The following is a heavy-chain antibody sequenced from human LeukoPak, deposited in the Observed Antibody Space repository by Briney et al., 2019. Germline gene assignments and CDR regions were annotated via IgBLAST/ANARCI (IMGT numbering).Heavy chain of an antibody. CDR3: ARSVTMVRGVPSANADY. V-gene: IGHV3-48*03. CDR1: GFTFSSYE. J-gene: IGHJ4*02. Sequence: GGSLRLSCAASGFTFSSYEMNWVRQAPGKGLEWVSYISSSGSTIYYADSVKGRFTISRDNAKNSLYLQMNSLRAEDTAVYYCARSVTMVRGVPSANADYWGQGTLVTVSS. D-gene: IGHD3-10*01. CDR2: ISSSGSTI.